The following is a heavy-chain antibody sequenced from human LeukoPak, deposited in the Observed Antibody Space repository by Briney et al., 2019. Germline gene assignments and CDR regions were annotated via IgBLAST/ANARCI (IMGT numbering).Heavy chain of an antibody. Sequence: SETLSLTCTDSGASISDYYWSWIRQPPGRGLEWIGYIYYTGSTNYNPSLRSRVTMSVDTSKNQFSLKLTSVTAADTAVYYCARNRWLDFWGQGTLVTVSS. CDR1: GASISDYY. CDR3: ARNRWLDF. CDR2: IYYTGST. D-gene: IGHD5-24*01. J-gene: IGHJ4*02. V-gene: IGHV4-59*01.